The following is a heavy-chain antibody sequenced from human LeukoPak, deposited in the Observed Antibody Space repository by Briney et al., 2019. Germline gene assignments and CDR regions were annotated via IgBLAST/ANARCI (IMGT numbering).Heavy chain of an antibody. CDR1: GGSISSYY. V-gene: IGHV4-59*01. CDR3: ARVGATYYMDV. CDR2: IYYSGDT. J-gene: IGHJ6*03. Sequence: SETLSLTCTVSGGSISSYYWSWIRQPPGKGLEWIGYIYYSGDTNYNPSLKSRVTISLDTSKNQFSLKLSSVTAADTAVYYCARVGATYYMDVWGKGTTVTVSS. D-gene: IGHD3-16*01.